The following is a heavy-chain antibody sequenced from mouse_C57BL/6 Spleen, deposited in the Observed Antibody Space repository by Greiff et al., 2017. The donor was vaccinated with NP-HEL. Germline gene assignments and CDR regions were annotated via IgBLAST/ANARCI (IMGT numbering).Heavy chain of an antibody. CDR2: IYPRSGNT. Sequence: QVQLQQSGAELARPGASVKLSCKASGYTFTSYGISWVKQRTGQGLEWIGEIYPRSGNTYYNEKFKGKATLTADKSSSTAYMALRSLTPEDSAVYFCARGGDLTTVYYFDYWGQGTTLTVSS. D-gene: IGHD1-1*01. CDR1: GYTFTSYG. J-gene: IGHJ2*01. V-gene: IGHV1-81*01. CDR3: ARGGDLTTVYYFDY.